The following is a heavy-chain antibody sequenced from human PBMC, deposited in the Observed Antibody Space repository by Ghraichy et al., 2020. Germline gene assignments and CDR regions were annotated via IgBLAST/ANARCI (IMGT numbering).Heavy chain of an antibody. V-gene: IGHV3-23*01. Sequence: GGSLRLSCAASGFTFSNYDMSWVRQAPGRGLEWVSVISGSGINIYYADSVKGRFTISRDNSKNTLYLQMNSLRAEDTAVYYCAKDWYYDTWGQGTLVTVSS. CDR3: AKDWYYDT. CDR1: GFTFSNYD. J-gene: IGHJ5*02. D-gene: IGHD3-22*01. CDR2: ISGSGINI.